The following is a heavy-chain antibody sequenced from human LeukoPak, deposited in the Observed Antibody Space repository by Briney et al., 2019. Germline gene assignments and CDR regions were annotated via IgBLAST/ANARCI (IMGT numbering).Heavy chain of an antibody. CDR2: IYSGGST. Sequence: GGSLRLSCAASGFTVSSNYMSWVRQAPGKGLEWVSVIYSGGSTYYADSVKGRFTISRDNSKNTLYLQMNSLRAEDTAVYYCAREPSSGYYGDAFDIWGQGTMVTVSS. CDR1: GFTVSSNY. V-gene: IGHV3-53*01. J-gene: IGHJ3*02. CDR3: AREPSSGYYGDAFDI. D-gene: IGHD3-22*01.